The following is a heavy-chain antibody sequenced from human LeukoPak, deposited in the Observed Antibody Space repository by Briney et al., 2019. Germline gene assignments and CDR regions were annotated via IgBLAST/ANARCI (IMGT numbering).Heavy chain of an antibody. V-gene: IGHV1-2*02. D-gene: IGHD2-2*01. CDR1: GYTFTGYY. J-gene: IGHJ6*02. Sequence: ASVKVSCKASGYTFTGYYMPWVRQAPGQGLEWMGWINPNSGGTNYAQKFQGRVTMTRDTSISTAYMELSRLRSDDTAVYYCARDLIVVVTAATEGGYYYGMDVWGQGTTVTVSS. CDR2: INPNSGGT. CDR3: ARDLIVVVTAATEGGYYYGMDV.